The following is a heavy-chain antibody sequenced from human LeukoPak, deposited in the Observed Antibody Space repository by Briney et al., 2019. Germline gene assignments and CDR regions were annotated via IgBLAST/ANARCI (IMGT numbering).Heavy chain of an antibody. V-gene: IGHV3-23*01. CDR1: GFTFSSYW. J-gene: IGHJ4*02. Sequence: PGGSLRLSCAASGFTFSSYWMSWVRQAPGKGLEWVSAISGSGGSTYYADSVKGRFTISRDNSKNTLYLQMNSLRAEDTAVYYCAKSPIVVVPAASLDYWGQGTLVTVSS. CDR2: ISGSGGST. D-gene: IGHD2-2*01. CDR3: AKSPIVVVPAASLDY.